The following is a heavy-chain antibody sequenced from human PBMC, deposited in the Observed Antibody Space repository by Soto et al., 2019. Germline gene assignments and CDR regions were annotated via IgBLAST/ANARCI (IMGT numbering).Heavy chain of an antibody. CDR2: ISAYNGNT. CDR1: GYTFTSYG. D-gene: IGHD3-3*01. V-gene: IGHV1-18*04. Sequence: AASVKVSCKASGYTFTSYGISWVRQAPGQGLEWMGWISAYNGNTNYAQKLQGRVTMTTDTSTSTAYMELRSLRSDDTAVYYCARINHLEWLWEADYWGQGTLVTVSS. CDR3: ARINHLEWLWEADY. J-gene: IGHJ4*02.